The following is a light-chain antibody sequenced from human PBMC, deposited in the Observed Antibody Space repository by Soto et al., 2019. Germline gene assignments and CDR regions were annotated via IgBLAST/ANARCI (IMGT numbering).Light chain of an antibody. V-gene: IGKV1-27*01. J-gene: IGKJ1*01. CDR1: QSISNW. Sequence: DIQMTQSPSTLSASVGDRVTITCRASQSISNWLAWYQQKPGKVPKFLIYNESTLQSGVPSRLSGSGSGTDFTLTISSLQPEDVATYYCQKYNTAPWTFGQGTKVEIK. CDR2: NES. CDR3: QKYNTAPWT.